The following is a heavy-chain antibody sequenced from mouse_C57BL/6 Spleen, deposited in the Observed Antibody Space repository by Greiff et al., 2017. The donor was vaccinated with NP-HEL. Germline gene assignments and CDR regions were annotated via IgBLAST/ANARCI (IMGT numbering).Heavy chain of an antibody. CDR1: GFSLTSYG. CDR2: IWSGGST. D-gene: IGHD1-1*01. Sequence: VQLVESGPGLVQPSQSLSITCTVSGFSLTSYGVHWVRQSPGKGLEWLGVIWSGGSTDYNAAFISRLSISKDNSKSQVFFKMNSLQADDTAIYYCARNNYGSSYAAMDYWGQGTSVTVSS. J-gene: IGHJ4*01. V-gene: IGHV2-2*01. CDR3: ARNNYGSSYAAMDY.